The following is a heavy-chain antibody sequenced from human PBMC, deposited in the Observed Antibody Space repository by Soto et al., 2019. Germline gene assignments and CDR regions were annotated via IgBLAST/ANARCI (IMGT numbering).Heavy chain of an antibody. J-gene: IGHJ3*02. CDR3: ARGYVDIVATIAVDI. CDR1: GFTFSSYW. V-gene: IGHV3-7*01. D-gene: IGHD5-12*01. Sequence: GGSLRLSCAASGFTFSSYWMSWVRQAPGKGLEWVANIKQDGSEKYYVDSVKGRFTISRDNAKNSLYLQMNSLRAEDTAVYYCARGYVDIVATIAVDIWGQGTMDTVSS. CDR2: IKQDGSEK.